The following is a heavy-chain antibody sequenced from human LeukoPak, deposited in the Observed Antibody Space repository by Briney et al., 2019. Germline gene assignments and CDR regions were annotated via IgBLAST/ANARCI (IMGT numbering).Heavy chain of an antibody. J-gene: IGHJ4*02. CDR1: GYSISSGYY. CDR2: MYHSERT. CDR3: ARGGPVFALRY. V-gene: IGHV4-38-2*02. Sequence: KPSETLSLTCTVSGYSISSGYYWGWIRQPPGKGLEWIGSMYHSERTYYNPSLKSRATISVDTSKNQFSLKLTSVTAADTAVYYCARGGPVFALRYWGQGTLVTVSS. D-gene: IGHD2-8*01.